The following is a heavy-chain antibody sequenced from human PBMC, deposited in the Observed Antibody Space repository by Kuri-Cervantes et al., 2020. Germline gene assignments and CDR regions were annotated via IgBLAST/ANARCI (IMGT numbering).Heavy chain of an antibody. CDR3: VRGKTDYDMSGRFEF. J-gene: IGHJ5*01. Sequence: ASVKVSCKASGYTFTNYEVHWLRQATGQALEWVGWINPNSGNTFYAQQFQGRVTMTRDTSMTTLYMELVSLRSEDTALYYCVRGKTDYDMSGRFEFWGQGTLVTVSS. CDR1: GYTFTNYE. CDR2: INPNSGNT. D-gene: IGHD3-22*01. V-gene: IGHV1-8*01.